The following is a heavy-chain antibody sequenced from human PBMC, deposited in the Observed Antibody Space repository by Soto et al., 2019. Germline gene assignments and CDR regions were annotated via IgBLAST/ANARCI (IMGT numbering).Heavy chain of an antibody. J-gene: IGHJ4*02. V-gene: IGHV3-23*01. Sequence: GSLRLSCAASGLTFSSYAMSWVRQAPGKGLEWVSAISGSGDYTYYTDSVKGRFTISRDNSKNMMYLQMNSLRAEDTAVYYCAKNRGLQYYFDYWGQGTLVTVSS. CDR1: GLTFSSYA. CDR2: ISGSGDYT. CDR3: AKNRGLQYYFDY.